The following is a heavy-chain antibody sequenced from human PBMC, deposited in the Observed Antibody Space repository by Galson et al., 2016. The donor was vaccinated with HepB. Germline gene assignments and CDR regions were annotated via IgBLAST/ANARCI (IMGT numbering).Heavy chain of an antibody. V-gene: IGHV3-33*01. J-gene: IGHJ4*02. CDR3: VRDRYYDSRGYYERDGYFDF. D-gene: IGHD3-22*01. Sequence: SLRLSCAASGFTFNSYDIHWVRQAPGKGLQWVAVTGYDGSDKYNTDSVKGRFTISRDNFKNTVYLQMNSLRAEDTAMYYCVRDRYYDSRGYYERDGYFDFWGQGTLVTVSS. CDR2: TGYDGSDK. CDR1: GFTFNSYD.